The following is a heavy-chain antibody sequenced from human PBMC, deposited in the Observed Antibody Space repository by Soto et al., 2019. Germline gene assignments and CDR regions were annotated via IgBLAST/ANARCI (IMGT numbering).Heavy chain of an antibody. CDR1: GDSIRSINNY. Sequence: QLQLQESGPGLVKPSETLSLTCTVSGDSIRSINNYWGWIRQPPGKGLEWIGNIYYDRSTFYNPSLKSRVAMSIATPKNQPSPNLTSVTDTDTAVYYCATFVIPGTRHTAFDSRGQGVSVTASS. V-gene: IGHV4-39*01. D-gene: IGHD2-15*01. J-gene: IGHJ5*01. CDR3: ATFVIPGTRHTAFDS. CDR2: IYYDRST.